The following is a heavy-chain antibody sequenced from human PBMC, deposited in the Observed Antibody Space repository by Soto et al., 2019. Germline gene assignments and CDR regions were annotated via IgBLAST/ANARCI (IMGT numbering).Heavy chain of an antibody. CDR2: IIPILGIA. CDR1: GGTFSSYT. V-gene: IGHV1-69*02. J-gene: IGHJ4*02. D-gene: IGHD4-17*01. Sequence: SVKVSCKASGGTFSSYTIIWVRQAPGQGLEWMGRIIPILGIANYAQKFQGRVTITADKSTSTAYMELSSLRSEDTAVYYCASPYDYGDPYYFDYWGQGTLVTVSS. CDR3: ASPYDYGDPYYFDY.